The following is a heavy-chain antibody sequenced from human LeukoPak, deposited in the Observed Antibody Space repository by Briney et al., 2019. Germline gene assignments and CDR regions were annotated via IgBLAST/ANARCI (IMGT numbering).Heavy chain of an antibody. CDR2: ISSSSSYI. CDR1: GFTFSSYS. V-gene: IGHV3-21*01. J-gene: IGHJ4*02. D-gene: IGHD2-2*01. Sequence: PGGSLRLSCAASGFTFSSYSMNWVRQAPGKGLEWVSSISSSSSYIYYADSVKGRFTISRDNAKNSLYLQMNSLRAEDTAVYYCARGQSPIVVVSYFDYWGQGTLVNVSS. CDR3: ARGQSPIVVVSYFDY.